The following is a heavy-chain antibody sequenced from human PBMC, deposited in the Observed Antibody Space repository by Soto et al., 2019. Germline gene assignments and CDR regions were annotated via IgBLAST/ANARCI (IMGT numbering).Heavy chain of an antibody. D-gene: IGHD6-25*01. J-gene: IGHJ6*02. CDR2: TYYRSKWYN. Sequence: PSQTLSLTCAFSGDRVSSNSAAWNWIRQSPSRGLEWLGRTYYRSKWYNDYAVSVKSRITINPDTSKNQFSLQLNSVTPEDTAVDYCARDVIAAAAYYSSGMDVGDQGPTATAPS. CDR3: ARDVIAAAAYYSSGMDV. V-gene: IGHV6-1*01. CDR1: GDRVSSNSAA.